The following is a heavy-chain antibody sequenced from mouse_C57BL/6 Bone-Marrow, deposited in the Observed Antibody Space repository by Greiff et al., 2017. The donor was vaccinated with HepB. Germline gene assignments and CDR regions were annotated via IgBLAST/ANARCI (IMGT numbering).Heavy chain of an antibody. CDR2: IHPNSGST. V-gene: IGHV1-64*01. J-gene: IGHJ3*01. D-gene: IGHD2-2*01. CDR1: GFNIKDDY. CDR3: YGYDWFAY. Sequence: VQLQQSGAELVRPGASVKLSCTASGFNIKDDYMHWVKQRPGQGLEWIGMIHPNSGSTNYNEKFKSKATLTVDKSSSTAYMQLSSLTSEDSAVYYCYGYDWFAYWGQGTLVTVSA.